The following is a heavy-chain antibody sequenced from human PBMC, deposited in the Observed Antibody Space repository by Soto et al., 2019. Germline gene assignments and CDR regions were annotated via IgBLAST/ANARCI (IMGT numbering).Heavy chain of an antibody. CDR2: IKEDGSEK. J-gene: IGHJ6*02. CDR3: ARPRFRGMDV. D-gene: IGHD3-10*01. Sequence: HPAGSLRLSCVGSGFSLSNYFMSWVRQAPGKGLEWVANIKEDGSEKYYVESVEGRFTISRDNAKNSLYLQANSLRDEDTAVYYCARPRFRGMDVWGQGTTVTSP. V-gene: IGHV3-7*03. CDR1: GFSLSNYF.